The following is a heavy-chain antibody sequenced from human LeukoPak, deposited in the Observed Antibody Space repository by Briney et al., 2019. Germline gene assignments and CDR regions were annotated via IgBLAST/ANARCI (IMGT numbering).Heavy chain of an antibody. J-gene: IGHJ4*02. CDR1: GFTFSSYA. D-gene: IGHD6-13*01. CDR3: ARDGIAAAVLPGALGVYYFDY. Sequence: PGRSLRLSCAASGFTFSSYAMHWVRQAPGKGLEWVAVISYDGSNKYYADSVKGRFTIPRDNSKNTLYLQMNSLRAEDTAVYYCARDGIAAAVLPGALGVYYFDYWGQGTLVTVSS. CDR2: ISYDGSNK. V-gene: IGHV3-30-3*01.